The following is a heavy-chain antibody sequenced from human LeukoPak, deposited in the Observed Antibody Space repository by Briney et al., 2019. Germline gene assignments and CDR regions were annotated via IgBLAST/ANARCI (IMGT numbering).Heavy chain of an antibody. CDR1: GYRFTSYW. Sequence: GESLKISCKGSGYRFTSYWIGWVRQVPGKGLECMGLIYPGDSDIRYSPSFQGQVTISADKSVSTSFLQRSSLKASDTAMYYCATGYSGGRGAFDIWGQGTMVTVSS. CDR3: ATGYSGGRGAFDI. D-gene: IGHD6-19*01. V-gene: IGHV5-51*01. J-gene: IGHJ3*02. CDR2: IYPGDSDI.